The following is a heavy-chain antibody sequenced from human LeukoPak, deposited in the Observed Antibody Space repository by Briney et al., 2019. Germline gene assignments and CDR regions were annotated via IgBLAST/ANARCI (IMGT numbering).Heavy chain of an antibody. D-gene: IGHD3-22*01. CDR3: ARGSSGYYPFDY. V-gene: IGHV4-59*01. J-gene: IGHJ4*02. CDR1: GGSISGYY. CDR2: IYYSGST. Sequence: PSETLSLTCTVSGGSISGYYWSWIRQPPGKGLEWIGYIYYSGSTNYNPSLKSRVTISVDTSKNQFSLKLSSVTAADTAVYYCARGSSGYYPFDYWGQGTLVTVSS.